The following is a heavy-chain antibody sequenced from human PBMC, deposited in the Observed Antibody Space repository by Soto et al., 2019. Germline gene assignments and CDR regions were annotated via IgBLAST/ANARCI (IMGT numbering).Heavy chain of an antibody. D-gene: IGHD6-19*01. J-gene: IGHJ5*02. CDR2: IYYSGST. V-gene: IGHV4-59*01. CDR1: GGSISSYY. CDR3: SRGYSSGSYLGWFDP. Sequence: NPSETLSLTCTVSGGSISSYYWSWIRQPLGKGLEWFGYIYYSGSTNYNPSFNSRVTISVDPSKNQFSLKLCHFTASDTADYSPSRGYSSGSYLGWFDPWGQGTLVTVSS.